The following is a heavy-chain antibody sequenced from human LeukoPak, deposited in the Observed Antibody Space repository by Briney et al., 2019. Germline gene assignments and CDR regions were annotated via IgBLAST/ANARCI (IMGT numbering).Heavy chain of an antibody. V-gene: IGHV3-30-3*01. D-gene: IGHD5-12*01. CDR3: ARDVDIVATNTLDY. CDR1: GFTFSSYA. Sequence: GRSLRLSCAASGFTFSSYAMHWVRQAPGKGLEWVAVISYDGSNKYYADSVKGRFTISRDNSKNTLYLQMNSLRAEDTAVCYCARDVDIVATNTLDYWGQGTLVTVSS. CDR2: ISYDGSNK. J-gene: IGHJ4*02.